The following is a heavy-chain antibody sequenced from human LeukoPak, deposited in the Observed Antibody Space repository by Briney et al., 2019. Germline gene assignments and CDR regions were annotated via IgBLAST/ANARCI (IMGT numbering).Heavy chain of an antibody. D-gene: IGHD6-19*01. CDR1: GYTFTNYG. J-gene: IGHJ3*02. CDR2: INPSGGST. CDR3: ARDTLATGSGWYRRSAFDI. V-gene: IGHV1-46*01. Sequence: GASVKVSCKASGYTFTNYGLNWVRQAPGQGLEWMGIINPSGGSTSYAQKFQGRVTMTRDMSTSTVYMELSSLRSEDTAVYYCARDTLATGSGWYRRSAFDIWGQGTMVTVSS.